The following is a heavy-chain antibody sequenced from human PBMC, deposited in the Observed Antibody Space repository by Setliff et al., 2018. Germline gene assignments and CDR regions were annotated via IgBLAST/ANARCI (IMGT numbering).Heavy chain of an antibody. Sequence: PSETLSLTCTVSGGSISPYFWSWIRQPPGKGLEWIGYIYHNGNTNFNPSLKTRVTMSVDTSKNQFALNLRSVTAADTAVYYCAKPTQGQLALGAWGQGTLVTVSS. CDR3: AKPTQGQLALGA. J-gene: IGHJ5*02. CDR1: GGSISPYF. D-gene: IGHD1-1*01. CDR2: IYHNGNT. V-gene: IGHV4-59*01.